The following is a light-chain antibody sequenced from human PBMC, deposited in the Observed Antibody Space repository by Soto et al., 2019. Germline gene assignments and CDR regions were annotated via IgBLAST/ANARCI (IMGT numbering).Light chain of an antibody. CDR1: SSNIGGNS. CDR2: DDN. Sequence: SVLTQPPSVSAAPGQKVTISCSGSSSNIGGNSVSRYQQLPGTAPKLLIYDDNKRPSGIPDRFSGSKSGTSATLGITGFQTGDEADYYCGSWDSSLSAYVFGTGTKVTVL. CDR3: GSWDSSLSAYV. V-gene: IGLV1-51*01. J-gene: IGLJ1*01.